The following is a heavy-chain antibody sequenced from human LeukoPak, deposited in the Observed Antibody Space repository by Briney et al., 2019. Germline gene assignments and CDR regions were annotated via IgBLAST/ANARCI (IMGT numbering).Heavy chain of an antibody. CDR1: GFTFSSYA. Sequence: GGSLRLSCAASGFTFSSYAMSWVRQAPGKGLEWVSAISGSGGSTYYADSVKGRFTISRDNSKNTLYLQMNSLRAEDTAVNYCARAIAVAGYFDYWGQGTLVTVSS. CDR3: ARAIAVAGYFDY. J-gene: IGHJ4*02. D-gene: IGHD6-19*01. CDR2: ISGSGGST. V-gene: IGHV3-23*01.